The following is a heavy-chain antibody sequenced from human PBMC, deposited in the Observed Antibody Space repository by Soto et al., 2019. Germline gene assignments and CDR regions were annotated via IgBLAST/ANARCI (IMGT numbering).Heavy chain of an antibody. V-gene: IGHV3-23*01. D-gene: IGHD6-19*01. CDR2: LSGRGTST. J-gene: IGHJ4*02. CDR1: GFTFVNYA. CDR3: AKGTSNGGWFNPFDY. Sequence: EVQLLESGGGLVQPGGSLRLSCAASGFTFVNYAMNWVRQAPGKGLEWVATLSGRGTSTYYADSVKGRFTISRDNSRNTLHLPMHSLRAADTSRYYCAKGTSNGGWFNPFDYWGQGTLVTVSS.